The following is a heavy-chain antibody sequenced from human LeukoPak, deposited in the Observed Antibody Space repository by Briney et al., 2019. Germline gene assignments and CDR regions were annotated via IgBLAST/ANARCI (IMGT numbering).Heavy chain of an antibody. CDR1: GGTFSSYA. Sequence: ASVKVSCEASGGTFSSYAISWVRQTPGQGLEWMGGIIPIFGTANYAQKFQGRVTITADESTSTAYMELSSLRSEDTAVYYCARQYYYDSSGYYPFDYWGQGTLVTVSS. CDR2: IIPIFGTA. J-gene: IGHJ4*02. V-gene: IGHV1-69*13. D-gene: IGHD3-22*01. CDR3: ARQYYYDSSGYYPFDY.